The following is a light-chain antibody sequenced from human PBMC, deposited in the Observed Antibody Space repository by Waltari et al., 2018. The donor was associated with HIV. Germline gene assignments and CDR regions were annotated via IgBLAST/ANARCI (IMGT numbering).Light chain of an antibody. CDR2: DAS. V-gene: IGKV3D-15*01. Sequence: EVVLTQAPSTLSVSLGEGASLSCRASQNITNKLGWYQQKAGQAPRLLIYDASRRATAIPDRFSGSGSGTEFNLTISRLVFEDVAVYVCQQYKHWPETFGQGTKVEIK. CDR1: QNITNK. CDR3: QQYKHWPET. J-gene: IGKJ1*01.